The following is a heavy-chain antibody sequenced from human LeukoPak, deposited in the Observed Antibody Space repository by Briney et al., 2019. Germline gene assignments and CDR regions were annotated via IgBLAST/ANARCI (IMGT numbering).Heavy chain of an antibody. Sequence: PGGSLRLSCAASGFTFSSYGMHWVRQAPGKGLEWVAVIWYDGSNKYYADSVKGRFTISRDNSKNTLYLQMNSLRAEDTAVYYCARDLRLLWFGELSPWGQGTLATVSS. V-gene: IGHV3-33*01. CDR1: GFTFSSYG. J-gene: IGHJ5*02. D-gene: IGHD3-10*01. CDR3: ARDLRLLWFGELSP. CDR2: IWYDGSNK.